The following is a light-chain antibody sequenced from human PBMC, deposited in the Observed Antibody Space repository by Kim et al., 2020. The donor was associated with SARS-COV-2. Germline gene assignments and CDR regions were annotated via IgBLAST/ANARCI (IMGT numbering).Light chain of an antibody. CDR3: QQYDNLPYS. V-gene: IGKV1-33*01. CDR2: NAS. CDR1: QDISNY. J-gene: IGKJ2*03. Sequence: SASVGDRVTITCQASQDISNYLNWYQQKPGKAPKLLIYNASNLETGVPSRFSGSGSGTDFTFTISSLQPEDIATYYCQQYDNLPYSFGQGTKLEI.